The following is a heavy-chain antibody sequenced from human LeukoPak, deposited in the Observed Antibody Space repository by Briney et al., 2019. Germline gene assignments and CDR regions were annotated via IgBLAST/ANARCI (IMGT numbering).Heavy chain of an antibody. D-gene: IGHD2-2*02. Sequence: GGSLRLSCAASGFTFSSYSMNWVRQAPGKGLEWVSSISSSSSYIYYADSVKGRFTISRDNAKNSLYLQMNRLRAEDTAVYYCARRPAAISFNFDYWGQGTLVTVSS. CDR1: GFTFSSYS. CDR2: ISSSSSYI. CDR3: ARRPAAISFNFDY. V-gene: IGHV3-21*01. J-gene: IGHJ4*02.